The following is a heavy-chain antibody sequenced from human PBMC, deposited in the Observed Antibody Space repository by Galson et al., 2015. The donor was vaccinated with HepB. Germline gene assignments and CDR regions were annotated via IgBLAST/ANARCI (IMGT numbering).Heavy chain of an antibody. CDR1: GFTFSSYS. V-gene: IGHV3-21*01. J-gene: IGHJ3*02. CDR2: ISSSSTYI. CDR3: ARERPAGGRTLDI. Sequence: SLRLSCAASGFTFSSYSMNWVRQAPGKGLEWVSSISSSSTYIYYADSVKGRFTNSRDNAKNSLSLQMNSLRAEDTAVYYCARERPAGGRTLDIWGQGTMVTV. D-gene: IGHD1-1*01.